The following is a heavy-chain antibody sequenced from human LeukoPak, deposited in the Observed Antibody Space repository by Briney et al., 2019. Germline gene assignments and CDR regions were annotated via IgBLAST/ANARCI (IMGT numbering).Heavy chain of an antibody. Sequence: GGSLRLSCAVSGGTFSSYAISWVRQAPGQGLEWMGRIIPILGIANSAQKFQGRVTITADKSTSTAYMELSSLRSEDTAVYYCARDVDSSGYYGEFDYWGQGILVTVSS. CDR1: GGTFSSYA. V-gene: IGHV1-69*04. CDR2: IIPILGIA. CDR3: ARDVDSSGYYGEFDY. D-gene: IGHD3-22*01. J-gene: IGHJ4*02.